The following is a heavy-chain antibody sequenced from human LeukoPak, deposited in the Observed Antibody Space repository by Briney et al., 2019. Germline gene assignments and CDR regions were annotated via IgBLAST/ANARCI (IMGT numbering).Heavy chain of an antibody. V-gene: IGHV3-23*01. CDR2: ISGSGGST. Sequence: PGGSLRLSCAAFGFTVSSYAMSWVRQAPGKGMEWVSAISGSGGSTYYADSVKGRFTISRDNSKNTLYLQMNSLRAEDTAVYYCAKSLQYSSGWYGDYWGQGTLVTVSS. D-gene: IGHD6-19*01. CDR3: AKSLQYSSGWYGDY. CDR1: GFTVSSYA. J-gene: IGHJ4*02.